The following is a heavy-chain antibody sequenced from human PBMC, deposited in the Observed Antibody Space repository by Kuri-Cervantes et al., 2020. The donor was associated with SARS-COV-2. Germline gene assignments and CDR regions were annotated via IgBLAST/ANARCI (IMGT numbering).Heavy chain of an antibody. Sequence: GESLKISCAASGFTFSSYSMNWVRQAPGKGLEWVSYISSSSSSTIYYADSVKGRFTISRDNAKNSLYLQMNSLRAEDTAVYYCARARVLPTYFDYWGQETLVTVSS. D-gene: IGHD2/OR15-2a*01. CDR3: ARARVLPTYFDY. V-gene: IGHV3-48*01. CDR2: ISSSSSSTI. CDR1: GFTFSSYS. J-gene: IGHJ4*02.